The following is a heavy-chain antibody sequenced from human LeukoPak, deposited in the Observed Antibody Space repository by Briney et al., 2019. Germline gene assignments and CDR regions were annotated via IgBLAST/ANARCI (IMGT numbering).Heavy chain of an antibody. V-gene: IGHV3-20*04. Sequence: PGGSLRRSCAASGFTFDDYDMSWVRQVPGRGLEWVSGITWNGDETGYADSVKGRFAISRDNTKNSLYLQMSSLRAEDTALYYCARDPFCSSAAGCYFEDWFDPWGPGTLVTVSS. D-gene: IGHD2-15*01. CDR3: ARDPFCSSAAGCYFEDWFDP. CDR1: GFTFDDYD. CDR2: ITWNGDET. J-gene: IGHJ5*02.